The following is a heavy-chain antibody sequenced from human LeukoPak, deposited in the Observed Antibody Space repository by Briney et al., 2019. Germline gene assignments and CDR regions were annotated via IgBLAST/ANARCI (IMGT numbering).Heavy chain of an antibody. Sequence: SETLSLTCTVSGGSISSYYWSWIRQPPGKGLEWTGYIYYSGSTNYNPSLKSRVTISVDTSKNQFSLKLSSVTAADTAVYYCARGETYYYDSSGYNNWFDPWGQGTLVTVSS. V-gene: IGHV4-59*01. J-gene: IGHJ5*02. CDR3: ARGETYYYDSSGYNNWFDP. CDR1: GGSISSYY. D-gene: IGHD3-22*01. CDR2: IYYSGST.